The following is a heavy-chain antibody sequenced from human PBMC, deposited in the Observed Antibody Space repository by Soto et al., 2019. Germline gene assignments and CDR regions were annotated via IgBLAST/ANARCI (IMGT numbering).Heavy chain of an antibody. CDR2: ISDSGGNT. D-gene: IGHD3-22*01. CDR1: GFTFSSYA. CDR3: AKGGPGGSSGYYY. J-gene: IGHJ4*02. Sequence: GGSLRLSCAASGFTFSSYAMSWVRQAPGKGLEWVSAISDSGGNTYYADSVKGRFTISRDNSKNTLYLQMNSLRAEDTAVYYCAKGGPGGSSGYYYWGQGTLVTVSS. V-gene: IGHV3-23*01.